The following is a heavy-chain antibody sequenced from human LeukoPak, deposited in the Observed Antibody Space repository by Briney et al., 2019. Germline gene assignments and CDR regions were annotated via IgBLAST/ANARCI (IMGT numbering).Heavy chain of an antibody. CDR2: ISAYNGNT. Sequence: ASVTVSCTASGYTFTSYGISWVRQAPGQGLEWMGWISAYNGNTNYAQKLQGRVTMTTDTSTSTAYMELRSLRSDDTAVYYCARDRPSGVLFWFDPWGQGTLVTVSS. J-gene: IGHJ5*02. CDR3: ARDRPSGVLFWFDP. D-gene: IGHD6-6*01. V-gene: IGHV1-18*01. CDR1: GYTFTSYG.